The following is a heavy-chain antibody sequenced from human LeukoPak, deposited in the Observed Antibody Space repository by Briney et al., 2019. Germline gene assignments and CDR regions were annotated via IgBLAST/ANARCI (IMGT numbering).Heavy chain of an antibody. J-gene: IGHJ4*02. V-gene: IGHV4-34*01. CDR3: ARRAGMTSVDY. CDR2: INHGGST. CDR1: GGSFSVYF. Sequence: PSETLSLTCGVYGGSFSVYFWTWIRQPPGKGLEWIGEINHGGSTNYNPALKSRVTISVDTSKSQFSLKLTSATAADTAVYYCARRAGMTSVDYWGQGTLVTVST. D-gene: IGHD2-2*01.